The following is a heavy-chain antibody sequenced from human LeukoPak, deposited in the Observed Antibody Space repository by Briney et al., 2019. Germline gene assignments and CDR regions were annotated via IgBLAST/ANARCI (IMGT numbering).Heavy chain of an antibody. D-gene: IGHD6-19*01. CDR3: AKFPGYSSGHAADY. CDR1: GFTFSSYW. CDR2: INSDGSST. Sequence: GGSLRLSCAASGFTFSSYWMHWVRQAPGKGLVWVSRINSDGSSTNYADSVKGRFTISRDNAKNTLYLQMNSLRAEDTAVYYCAKFPGYSSGHAADYWGQGILVTVSS. J-gene: IGHJ4*02. V-gene: IGHV3-74*01.